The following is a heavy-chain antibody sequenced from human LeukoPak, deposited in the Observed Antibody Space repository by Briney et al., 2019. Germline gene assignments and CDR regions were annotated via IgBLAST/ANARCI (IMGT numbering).Heavy chain of an antibody. CDR2: IYPGDSDT. CDR1: GYSFTSYW. D-gene: IGHD4-17*01. Sequence: GESLQISCKGSGYSFTSYWIAWVRQMPGKGLEWMGIIYPGDSDTRYSPSFQGQVTISADKSISTAYLQWSSLKASDTAMYYCARPLDYERGFFDYWGQGTLVTVSS. CDR3: ARPLDYERGFFDY. J-gene: IGHJ4*02. V-gene: IGHV5-51*01.